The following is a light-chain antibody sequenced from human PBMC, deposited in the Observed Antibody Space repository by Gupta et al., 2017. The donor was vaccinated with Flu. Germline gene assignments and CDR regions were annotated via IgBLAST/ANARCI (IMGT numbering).Light chain of an antibody. V-gene: IGLV2-14*01. CDR2: EVS. J-gene: IGLJ2*01. CDR3: SSYTSSSTVV. CDR1: SSDVGGYNY. Sequence: SALPQPASVSGSPGQSITISCTGTSSDVGGYNYVSWYQQHPGKAPKLMIYEVSNRPSGVSNRFSGSKSGNTASLTISGRQAEDEADYYCSSYTSSSTVVFGGGTKLTVL.